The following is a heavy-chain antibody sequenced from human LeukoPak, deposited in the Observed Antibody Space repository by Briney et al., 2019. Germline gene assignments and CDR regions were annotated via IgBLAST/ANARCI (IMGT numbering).Heavy chain of an antibody. CDR2: IIPIFGTA. D-gene: IGHD3-3*01. V-gene: IGHV1-69*05. Sequence: ASVKVSCKASGGTFSSYAISWVRQAPGQGLEWMGGIIPIFGTANYAQKFQGRVTITTDESTSTAYMELSSLRSEDTAVYYCARARSDYDFWSGYPNWFDPWGQGTLVTVSP. CDR3: ARARSDYDFWSGYPNWFDP. CDR1: GGTFSSYA. J-gene: IGHJ5*02.